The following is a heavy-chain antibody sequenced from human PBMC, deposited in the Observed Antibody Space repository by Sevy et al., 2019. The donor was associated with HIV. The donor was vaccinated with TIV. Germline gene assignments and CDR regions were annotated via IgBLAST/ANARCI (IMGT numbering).Heavy chain of an antibody. CDR3: TTDPYQLLYHGHNWFDP. J-gene: IGHJ5*02. Sequence: GGSLRLSCAASGFTFSNAWMSWVRQAPGKGLEWVGRIKSKTDGGTTDYAAPEKGRFTISRDNSKNTLYLKRNSLKTEDTAVYYCTTDPYQLLYHGHNWFDPWGQGTLVTVSS. V-gene: IGHV3-15*01. CDR2: IKSKTDGGTT. CDR1: GFTFSNAW. D-gene: IGHD2-2*01.